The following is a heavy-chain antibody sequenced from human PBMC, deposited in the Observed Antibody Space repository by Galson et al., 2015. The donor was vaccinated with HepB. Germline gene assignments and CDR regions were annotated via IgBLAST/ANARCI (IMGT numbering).Heavy chain of an antibody. CDR3: ARDVAHIIIVPADGICEY. J-gene: IGHJ4*02. V-gene: IGHV1-46*03. CDR2: INLGHGST. Sequence: SVKVPCKASGYTFTSYYLHWLRQAPGQGREWMGRINLGHGSTSNAQKFQGRVTMTRNTSPRPVYMELSSLRSEDTAGYYCARDVAHIIIVPADGICEYGGQGTLVTGSA. CDR1: GYTFTSYY. D-gene: IGHD2-2*01.